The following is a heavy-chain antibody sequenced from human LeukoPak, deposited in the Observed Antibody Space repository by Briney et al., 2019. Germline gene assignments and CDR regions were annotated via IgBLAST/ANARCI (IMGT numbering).Heavy chain of an antibody. D-gene: IGHD3-3*01. Sequence: PSETLSLTCTVSGGSISSGSYYWSWIRQPAGKGLEWIGRIYTSGSTNYNPSLKSRVTISVDTSKNQFSLKLSSVTAADTAVYYCARGTSYYDFWSGYPRNIAFDIWGQGTMVTVSS. V-gene: IGHV4-61*02. J-gene: IGHJ3*02. CDR1: GGSISSGSYY. CDR3: ARGTSYYDFWSGYPRNIAFDI. CDR2: IYTSGST.